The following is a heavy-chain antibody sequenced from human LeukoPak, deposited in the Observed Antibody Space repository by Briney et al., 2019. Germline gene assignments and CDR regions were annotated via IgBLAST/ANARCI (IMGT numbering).Heavy chain of an antibody. J-gene: IGHJ4*02. CDR2: INSDGSTT. V-gene: IGHV3-74*01. D-gene: IGHD2-2*01. CDR1: GFAFSTYW. CDR3: ARGRACSSASCYLDY. Sequence: GGSLRLSCAASGFAFSTYWMHWVRQAPGKGLVWVSRINSDGSTTSYADSVKGRFTISRDNAKNTLYLQMDSLRAEDMAVYYCARGRACSSASCYLDYWGQGTLVTVSS.